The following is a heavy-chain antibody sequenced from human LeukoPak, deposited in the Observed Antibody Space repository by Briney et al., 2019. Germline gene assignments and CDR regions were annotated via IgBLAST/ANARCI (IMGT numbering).Heavy chain of an antibody. CDR3: ARDSTRRRAFDI. J-gene: IGHJ3*02. CDR1: GGSFSGYY. CDR2: INHSGST. Sequence: PSETLSLTCAVYGGSFSGYYWSWIRQPPGKGLEWIGEINHSGSTNYNPSLKSRVTISVDTSKNQFSLKLSSVTAADTAVYYCARDSTRRRAFDIWGQGTMVTASS. V-gene: IGHV4-34*01.